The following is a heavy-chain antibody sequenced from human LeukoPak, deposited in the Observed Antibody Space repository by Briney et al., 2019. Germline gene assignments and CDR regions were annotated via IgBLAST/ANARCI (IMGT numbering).Heavy chain of an antibody. CDR3: ARESSIVVVPAANRRGNWFDP. Sequence: SETLSLTCTVSGGSISSYYWSWIRQPAGKGLEWIGHIYTSGSTNYNPSLKSRVTMSVDTSKNQFSLKLSPVTAADTAVYYCARESSIVVVPAANRRGNWFDPWGQGTLVTVSS. CDR1: GGSISSYY. V-gene: IGHV4-4*07. J-gene: IGHJ5*02. CDR2: IYTSGST. D-gene: IGHD2-2*01.